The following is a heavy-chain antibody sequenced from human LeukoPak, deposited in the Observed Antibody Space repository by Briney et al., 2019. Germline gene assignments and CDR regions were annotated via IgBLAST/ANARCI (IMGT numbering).Heavy chain of an antibody. V-gene: IGHV3-48*03. CDR1: GFTFSSYE. CDR3: ARDRAVWGSHRWFVGPDAFDI. CDR2: ISSSGGTI. J-gene: IGHJ3*02. D-gene: IGHD3-16*02. Sequence: GGSLRLSCAASGFTFSSYEMNWVRQAPGRGVEWVSYISSSGGTIYYADSVKGRFTISRDNAKNSLYLQMNSLRAEDTAIYYCARDRAVWGSHRWFVGPDAFDIWGQGTMVTVSS.